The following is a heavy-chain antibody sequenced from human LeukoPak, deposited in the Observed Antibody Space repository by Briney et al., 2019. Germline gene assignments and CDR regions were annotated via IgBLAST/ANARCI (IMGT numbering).Heavy chain of an antibody. D-gene: IGHD2-15*01. Sequence: SETLSLTCAVYGGSFSGYYWSWIRQPPGKGLEWIGEINHSGSTNYNPSLKSRVTISVDTSKNQFSLKLSSVTAADTAVYYCASLQGGYSDGNYYYGMDVWGQGTTVTVSS. V-gene: IGHV4-34*01. J-gene: IGHJ6*02. CDR2: INHSGST. CDR1: GGSFSGYY. CDR3: ASLQGGYSDGNYYYGMDV.